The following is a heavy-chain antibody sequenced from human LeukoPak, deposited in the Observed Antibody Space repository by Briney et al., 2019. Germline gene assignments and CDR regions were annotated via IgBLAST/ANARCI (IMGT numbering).Heavy chain of an antibody. Sequence: ASVKVSCKVSGYTLTELSMHWVRQAPGKGLEWMGGFDPEDGETIYAQKFQGRVTMTEDTSTDTAYMELSSLRSEDTAVYYCATLSRTRCGGDCYGNWFDPWGQGTLVTVSS. CDR2: FDPEDGET. CDR1: GYTLTELS. J-gene: IGHJ5*02. D-gene: IGHD2-21*02. CDR3: ATLSRTRCGGDCYGNWFDP. V-gene: IGHV1-24*01.